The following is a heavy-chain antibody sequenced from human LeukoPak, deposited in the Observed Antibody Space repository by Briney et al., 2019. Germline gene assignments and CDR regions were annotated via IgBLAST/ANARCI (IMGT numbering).Heavy chain of an antibody. D-gene: IGHD2-15*01. V-gene: IGHV3-23*01. CDR2: ICGNDGKT. Sequence: GGSLRLSCAASGFSFSTYAMSWVRQAPGRGLEWVSGICGNDGKTYYADSVRGRFTISRDNSKNTLHLQMNSLRAEDTALYYCAKDTGGSCYSAIAYWGQGALVTVST. J-gene: IGHJ4*02. CDR3: AKDTGGSCYSAIAY. CDR1: GFSFSTYA.